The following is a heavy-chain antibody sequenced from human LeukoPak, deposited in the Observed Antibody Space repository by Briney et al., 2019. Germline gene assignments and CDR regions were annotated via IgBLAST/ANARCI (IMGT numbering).Heavy chain of an antibody. D-gene: IGHD4-17*01. Sequence: ASVKVSCKASGYTFTSYGISWVRQAPGQGLEWMGWISAYNGNTNYAQKLQGRVTMTTDTSTSTAYMELRSLRSDDTAVYYCARDISQTGVTTVSDYWGQGTLVTVSS. CDR3: ARDISQTGVTTVSDY. V-gene: IGHV1-18*01. CDR2: ISAYNGNT. J-gene: IGHJ4*02. CDR1: GYTFTSYG.